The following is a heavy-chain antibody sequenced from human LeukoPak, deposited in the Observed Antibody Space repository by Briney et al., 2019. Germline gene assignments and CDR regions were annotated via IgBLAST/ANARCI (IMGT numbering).Heavy chain of an antibody. CDR3: ARDDTIFGHQFDY. D-gene: IGHD3-3*01. J-gene: IGHJ4*02. CDR2: INPNSGGT. V-gene: IGHV1-2*02. CDR1: GYTFTGYY. Sequence: GASVKVSCKASGYTFTGYYMHWVRQAPGQGLEWMGWINPNSGGTNYAQKFQGRVTMTRDTSISTAYMELSRLRSDDTAVYYCARDDTIFGHQFDYWGQGTLVTVSS.